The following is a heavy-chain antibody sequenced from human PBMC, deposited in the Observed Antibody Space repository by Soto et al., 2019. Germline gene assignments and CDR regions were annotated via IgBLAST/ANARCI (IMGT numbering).Heavy chain of an antibody. CDR2: INPSGGST. CDR3: ARDFMVYYGSGRPPYGMDV. Sequence: ASVKASCKASGYTFTIYYIHCVRQAPGQGLEWMGIINPSGGSTSYAQKFQGRVTMTRDTSTSTVYMELSSLRSEDTAVYYCARDFMVYYGSGRPPYGMDVWGQGTTVTVSS. CDR1: GYTFTIYY. J-gene: IGHJ6*02. V-gene: IGHV1-46*01. D-gene: IGHD3-10*01.